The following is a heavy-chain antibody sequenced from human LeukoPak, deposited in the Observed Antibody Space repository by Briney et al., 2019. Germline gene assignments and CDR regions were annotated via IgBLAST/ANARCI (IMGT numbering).Heavy chain of an antibody. J-gene: IGHJ4*02. Sequence: PSETLSLTCTVSGGSISSYYWSWIRQPAGKGLEWIGRIYTSGSTNYNPSLKSRVTMSVDTSKNQFSLKPSSVTAADTAVYYCAGGTRGYSYGYRFDYWGQGTLVTVSS. CDR3: AGGTRGYSYGYRFDY. D-gene: IGHD5-18*01. CDR1: GGSISSYY. CDR2: IYTSGST. V-gene: IGHV4-4*07.